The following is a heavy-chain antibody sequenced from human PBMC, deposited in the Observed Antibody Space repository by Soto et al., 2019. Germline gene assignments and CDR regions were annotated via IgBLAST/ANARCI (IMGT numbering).Heavy chain of an antibody. V-gene: IGHV4-34*01. Sequence: PSETLSLTCAVYGGSFSGYYWSWIRQPPGKGLEWIGEINHSGSTNYNPSLKSRVTISVGTSKNQFSLKLSSVTAADTAVYYCARVTDTAMVQRLDYWGQGTLVTVSS. J-gene: IGHJ4*02. CDR3: ARVTDTAMVQRLDY. CDR1: GGSFSGYY. D-gene: IGHD5-18*01. CDR2: INHSGST.